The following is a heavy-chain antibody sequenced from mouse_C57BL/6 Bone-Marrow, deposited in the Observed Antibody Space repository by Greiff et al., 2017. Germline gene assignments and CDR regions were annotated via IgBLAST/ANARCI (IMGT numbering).Heavy chain of an antibody. Sequence: QVQLQQPGAELVRPGTSVKLSCKASGYTFTSYWMHWVKQRPGQGLEWIGVIDPSDSYTNYNQQFKGKATLTVDTSSSTAYMQLSSLTSEDSAVYYCARGGRPAWFAYWGQGTLVTVSA. J-gene: IGHJ3*01. V-gene: IGHV1-59*01. D-gene: IGHD1-1*02. CDR3: ARGGRPAWFAY. CDR2: IDPSDSYT. CDR1: GYTFTSYW.